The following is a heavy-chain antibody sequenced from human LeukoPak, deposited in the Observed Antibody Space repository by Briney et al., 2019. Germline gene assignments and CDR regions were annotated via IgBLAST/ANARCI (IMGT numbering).Heavy chain of an antibody. J-gene: IGHJ4*02. D-gene: IGHD3-16*02. V-gene: IGHV1-2*02. CDR2: INPNSGGT. CDR3: ARADPPYDYVWGSYRSIPFDY. Sequence: ASVKVSCKASGYTFTGYYMHWVRQAPGQGLEWMGWINPNSGGTNYAQKFQGRVTMTRDTSISTAYMELSRLRSDDTAVYYCARADPPYDYVWGSYRSIPFDYWGQGTLVTVSS. CDR1: GYTFTGYY.